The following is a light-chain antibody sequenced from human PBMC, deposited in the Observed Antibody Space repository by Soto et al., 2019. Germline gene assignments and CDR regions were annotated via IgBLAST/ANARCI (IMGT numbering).Light chain of an antibody. V-gene: IGKV1-5*03. CDR3: QQYNSYSPLT. Sequence: DIQMTQSPSTLSASVGDRVTITCRASQSISSWLAGYQQKPGKAPRLLIYKASDLESGVPSRFSGSGSGTDFTLTISSLQPDDFATSYCQQYNSYSPLTFAGGNKVDIK. CDR1: QSISSW. J-gene: IGKJ4*01. CDR2: KAS.